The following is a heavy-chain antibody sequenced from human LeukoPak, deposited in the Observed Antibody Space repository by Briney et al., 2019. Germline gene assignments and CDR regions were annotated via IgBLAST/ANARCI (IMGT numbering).Heavy chain of an antibody. Sequence: GESLKISCKGSGYSFTSYWIGWVRPMPGKGLEWMGIIYPGDSDTRYSPSFQGQVTISADKSISTAYLQWSSLKASDTAMYYCARHSVWFGELLYYYYYMDVWGQGTLVTVSS. J-gene: IGHJ6*03. CDR3: ARHSVWFGELLYYYYYMDV. CDR2: IYPGDSDT. D-gene: IGHD3-10*01. CDR1: GYSFTSYW. V-gene: IGHV5-51*01.